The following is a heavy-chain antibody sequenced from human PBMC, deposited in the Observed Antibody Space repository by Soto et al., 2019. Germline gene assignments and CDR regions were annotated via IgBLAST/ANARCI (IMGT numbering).Heavy chain of an antibody. Sequence: GASVKVSCKASGYTFTGYYMHWVRQAPGQGLEWMGWINPNSGGTNYAQKFQGWVTMTRDTSISTAYMELSRLRSDDTAVYYCAREGLRSYDFWSGYPPPGMDVWGQGTTVTVSS. CDR1: GYTFTGYY. CDR2: INPNSGGT. V-gene: IGHV1-2*04. CDR3: AREGLRSYDFWSGYPPPGMDV. D-gene: IGHD3-3*01. J-gene: IGHJ6*02.